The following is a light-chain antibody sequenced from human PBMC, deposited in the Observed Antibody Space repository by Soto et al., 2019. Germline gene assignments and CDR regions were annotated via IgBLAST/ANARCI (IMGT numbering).Light chain of an antibody. Sequence: DIQMTQSPSSVSASVGDRVTITCRASQGIDNWLAWYQQKPGKAPNLLIYGASSLQSGVPSRFSGSGSGTDFTLTIRSLQPEDFATYYCQQANTFPLTFGGGTKVEIK. CDR1: QGIDNW. J-gene: IGKJ4*01. CDR2: GAS. CDR3: QQANTFPLT. V-gene: IGKV1-12*01.